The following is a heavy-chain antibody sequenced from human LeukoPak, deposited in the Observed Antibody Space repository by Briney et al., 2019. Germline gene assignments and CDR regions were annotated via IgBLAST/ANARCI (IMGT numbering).Heavy chain of an antibody. CDR2: ISKSGNNT. CDR1: GFTFSSYA. CDR3: AAAVTTGRAEHY. D-gene: IGHD4-17*01. V-gene: IGHV3-23*05. J-gene: IGHJ4*02. Sequence: GGSLRLSCAASGFTFSSYAMTWVRQAPGKGREWVSGISKSGNNTYYADSVAGRLTISRDNSKNTLYLQMNSLRADDTAVYYCAAAVTTGRAEHYWGQGTLVTVS.